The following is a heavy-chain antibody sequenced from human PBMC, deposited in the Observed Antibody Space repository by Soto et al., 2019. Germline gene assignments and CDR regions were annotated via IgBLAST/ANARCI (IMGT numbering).Heavy chain of an antibody. D-gene: IGHD6-13*01. J-gene: IGHJ4*02. CDR2: TYYRSKWYN. CDR1: GDSVSSNSAA. V-gene: IGHV6-1*01. Sequence: KQSQTLSLTCAISGDSVSSNSAAWNWIRQSPSRGLEWLGRTYYRSKWYNDYAVSVKSRITINPDTSKNQFSLQLNSVTPEDTAVYYCAREPYSSSWYLYYFDYWGQGTLVTVSS. CDR3: AREPYSSSWYLYYFDY.